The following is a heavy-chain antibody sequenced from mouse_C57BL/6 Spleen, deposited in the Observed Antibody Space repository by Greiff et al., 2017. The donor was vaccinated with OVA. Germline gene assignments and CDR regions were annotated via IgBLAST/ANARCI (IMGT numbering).Heavy chain of an antibody. J-gene: IGHJ1*03. CDR2: INYDGSST. CDR3: AREGGILRHFDV. Sequence: DVQLQESEGGLVQPGSSMKLSCTASGFTFSDYYMAWVRQVPEKGLEWVANINYDGSSTYYLDSLKSRFIISRDNAKNILYLQMSSLKSEDTATYYCAREGGILRHFDVWGTGTTVTVSS. D-gene: IGHD1-2*01. CDR1: GFTFSDYY. V-gene: IGHV5-16*01.